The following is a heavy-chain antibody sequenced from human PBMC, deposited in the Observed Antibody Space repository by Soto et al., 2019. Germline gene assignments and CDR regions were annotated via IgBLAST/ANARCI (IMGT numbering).Heavy chain of an antibody. D-gene: IGHD3-22*01. V-gene: IGHV4-59*01. CDR3: ARLVFTTARDAFDI. J-gene: IGHJ3*02. CDR2: IYYSGST. CDR1: GGSISSYY. Sequence: QVQLQESGPGLVKPSETLSLTCTVSGGSISSYYWSWIRQPPGKGLEWIGYIYYSGSTNYNPSLKRRVTISVDTSKNQFSLKVSSVTAADTAMYYCARLVFTTARDAFDIWGHGTMVTVYS.